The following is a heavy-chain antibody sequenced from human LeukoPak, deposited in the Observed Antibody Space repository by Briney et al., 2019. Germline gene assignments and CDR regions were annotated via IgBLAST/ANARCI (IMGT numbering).Heavy chain of an antibody. CDR1: GYTLTELS. J-gene: IGHJ3*02. Sequence: ASVKVSCKVSGYTLTELSMHWVRQAPGKGLEWMGGFDPEDGETIYAQKFQGRVTMTEDTSTDTAYMELSSLRSEDTAVYYCATISPRGGGSYSDAFDICGQGTMVTVSS. CDR2: FDPEDGET. CDR3: ATISPRGGGSYSDAFDI. V-gene: IGHV1-24*01. D-gene: IGHD1-26*01.